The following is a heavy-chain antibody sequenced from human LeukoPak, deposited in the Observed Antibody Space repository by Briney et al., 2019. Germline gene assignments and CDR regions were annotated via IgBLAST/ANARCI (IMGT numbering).Heavy chain of an antibody. Sequence: GGSLRLSCAASGFTSSSYAMSWVRQAPGKGLEWVSAISGSGGSTYYADSVKGRFTISRDNSKNTLYLQMNSLRAEDTAVYYCAKFVQSSCWYGHPRGAFDIWGQGTMVTVSS. CDR2: ISGSGGST. CDR1: GFTSSSYA. CDR3: AKFVQSSCWYGHPRGAFDI. V-gene: IGHV3-23*01. D-gene: IGHD6-13*01. J-gene: IGHJ3*02.